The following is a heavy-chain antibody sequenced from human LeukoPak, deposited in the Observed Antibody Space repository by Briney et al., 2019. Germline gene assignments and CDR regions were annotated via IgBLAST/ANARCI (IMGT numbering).Heavy chain of an antibody. D-gene: IGHD6-13*01. CDR2: MNPNSGNT. J-gene: IGHJ6*02. Sequence: ASVKVSCKASGYTFTSYDINWVRQATGQGLEWMGWMNPNSGNTGYAQKFQGRVTMTRNTSISTAYMELSSLRSEDTAVYYCARDPYSSSWYTYYYYGMDVWGQGTLVTVSS. CDR3: ARDPYSSSWYTYYYYGMDV. V-gene: IGHV1-8*01. CDR1: GYTFTSYD.